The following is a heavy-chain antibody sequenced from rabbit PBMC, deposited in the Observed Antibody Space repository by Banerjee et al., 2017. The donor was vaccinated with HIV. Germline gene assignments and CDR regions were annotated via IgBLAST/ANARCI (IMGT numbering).Heavy chain of an antibody. CDR3: ARGLDGYAAYVYAT. Sequence: QEQLEESGGGLVKPGASLTLTCKASGFSFSSGYDMCWVRQPPGKGLEWIACIYTISGDTVYATWAKGRFTISKTSSTTVTLQMTSLTAADTATYFCARGLDGYAAYVYATWGPGTLVTVS. D-gene: IGHD6-1*01. J-gene: IGHJ4*01. CDR2: IYTISGDT. CDR1: GFSFSSGYD. V-gene: IGHV1S45*01.